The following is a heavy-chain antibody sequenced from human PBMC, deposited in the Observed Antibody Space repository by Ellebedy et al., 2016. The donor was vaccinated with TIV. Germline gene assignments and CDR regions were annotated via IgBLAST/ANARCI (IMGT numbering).Heavy chain of an antibody. CDR2: IGSNINIK. J-gene: IGHJ4*02. CDR3: ARDKRESGFGV. D-gene: IGHD3-22*01. Sequence: GESLKISCAASGFTFSTYSMNWVRQAPGKGLEWVSYIGSNINIKYYGDSVKGRFTISRDNAKNSLYLEMNSLTAEDTAFYYCARDKRESGFGVWGQGTLVTVSS. V-gene: IGHV3-48*04. CDR1: GFTFSTYS.